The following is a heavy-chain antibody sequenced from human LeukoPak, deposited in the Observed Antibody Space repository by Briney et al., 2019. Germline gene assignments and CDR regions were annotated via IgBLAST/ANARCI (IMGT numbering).Heavy chain of an antibody. CDR2: IYWDDDS. CDR3: AHSQVFSYGSFHDAYDI. V-gene: IGHV2-5*02. CDR1: GVSLSTSGVG. D-gene: IGHD5-18*01. J-gene: IGHJ3*02. Sequence: SGPTLVNPTQTLTXTCSLSGVSLSTSGVGVGWIRQPPGKALEWLALIYWDDDSRYSPSLMSRLTIAKDTSKNQVVLTLTNMDSVDTATYYCAHSQVFSYGSFHDAYDIWGLGMLVTVSS.